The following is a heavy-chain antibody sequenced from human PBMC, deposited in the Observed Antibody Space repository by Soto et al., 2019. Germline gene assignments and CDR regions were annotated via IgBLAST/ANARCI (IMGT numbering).Heavy chain of an antibody. Sequence: EVHLVDSGGVAVKPGGSLRLSCAASGFTFDDHNMHWIRQGPGKGLEWVSLISWDGETTFYADSVKGRFTVSRDNTRNFLYLQMSALTTEDSGLYYCASSQGDYWGQGTLVTVAS. J-gene: IGHJ4*02. CDR3: ASSQGDY. CDR1: GFTFDDHN. V-gene: IGHV3-43*01. CDR2: ISWDGETT.